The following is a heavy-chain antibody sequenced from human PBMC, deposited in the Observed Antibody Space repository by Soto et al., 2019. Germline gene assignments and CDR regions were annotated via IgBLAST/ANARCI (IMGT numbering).Heavy chain of an antibody. D-gene: IGHD4-17*01. CDR2: IYHSGST. J-gene: IGHJ4*02. CDR3: ARARGGDYGDYGYDY. V-gene: IGHV4-30-2*01. CDR1: GGSISSGGYS. Sequence: SETLSLTCAVSGGSISSGGYSWSWIRQPPGKGLEWIGYIYHSGSTYYNPSLKSRVTISVDRSKNQFSLKLSSVTAADTAVYYCARARGGDYGDYGYDYWGQGTLVTVSS.